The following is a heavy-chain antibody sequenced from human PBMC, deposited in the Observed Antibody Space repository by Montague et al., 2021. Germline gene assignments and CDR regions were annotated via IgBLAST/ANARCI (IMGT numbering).Heavy chain of an antibody. D-gene: IGHD3-10*01. J-gene: IGHJ6*02. CDR2: INHSGDA. CDR1: GGPFSGYF. Sequence: SETLSLTCGVYGGPFSGYFWTWIRQPPGKGLEWVGEINHSGDASYNPSLESRVTMTVDTSKRQFSLRLTSLTAADTAIYYCARDTWFRENLSSLYYYGIDVWGQGTTVTVSS. V-gene: IGHV4-34*01. CDR3: ARDTWFRENLSSLYYYGIDV.